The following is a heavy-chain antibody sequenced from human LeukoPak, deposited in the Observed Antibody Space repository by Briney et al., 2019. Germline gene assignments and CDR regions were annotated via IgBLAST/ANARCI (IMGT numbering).Heavy chain of an antibody. CDR1: GGSISNSSYH. CDR2: MYYRGTT. J-gene: IGHJ4*02. D-gene: IGHD2-21*01. V-gene: IGHV4-39*02. CDR3: AREYSRSVVAGSRPDL. Sequence: PSETLSLTCSVSGGSISNSSYHWGWIRQSPGKGLEWIGSMYYRGTTYENSSLKSRLTPSIDTSNNQFSLKLTSVTAADTAVYFCAREYSRSVVAGSRPDLWGQGLLVTVSS.